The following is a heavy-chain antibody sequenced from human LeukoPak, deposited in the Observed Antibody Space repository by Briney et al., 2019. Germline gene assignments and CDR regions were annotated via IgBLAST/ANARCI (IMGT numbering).Heavy chain of an antibody. CDR1: GFTVSSNY. J-gene: IGHJ5*02. V-gene: IGHV3-53*01. D-gene: IGHD3-3*01. CDR2: IYTDGST. CDR3: ARDQYYAGSSDP. Sequence: GGSLRLSCAASGFTVSSNYMTWVRQAPGKGLECVSVIYTDGSTYYADSVKGRFTISRDSSKNTLYLQMNSLRAEDTAVYYCARDQYYAGSSDPWGQGTLVTVSS.